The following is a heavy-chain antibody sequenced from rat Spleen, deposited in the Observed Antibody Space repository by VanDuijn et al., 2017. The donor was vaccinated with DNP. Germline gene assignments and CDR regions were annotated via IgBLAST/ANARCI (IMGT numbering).Heavy chain of an antibody. Sequence: QVQLKESGPGLVKPSETLSLTCTVSGFSLTSYHVSWVRQPPGQGLEWMGVIWGDGGTAYNSALKSRLSISRDTSKSQVFLKMSSRKTEDTATYYCARGDLSDYFDYWGQGVMVTVSS. V-gene: IGHV2-32*01. D-gene: IGHD1-2*01. CDR3: ARGDLSDYFDY. CDR2: IWGDGGT. CDR1: GFSLTSYH. J-gene: IGHJ2*01.